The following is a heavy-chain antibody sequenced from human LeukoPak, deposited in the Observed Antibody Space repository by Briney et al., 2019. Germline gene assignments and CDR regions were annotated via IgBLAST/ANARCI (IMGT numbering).Heavy chain of an antibody. V-gene: IGHV4-30-4*01. J-gene: IGHJ6*02. CDR1: GGSISSGDYY. CDR3: ARDSYYDLLTGYYPHYYYGMDV. Sequence: PSETLSLTCTVSGGSISSGDYYWSWIRQPPGKGLEWIGYIYYSGSTYYNPSLKSRVTISVDTSKNQFSLKLSSVTAADTAVYYCARDSYYDLLTGYYPHYYYGMDVWGQGTTVTVSS. D-gene: IGHD3-9*01. CDR2: IYYSGST.